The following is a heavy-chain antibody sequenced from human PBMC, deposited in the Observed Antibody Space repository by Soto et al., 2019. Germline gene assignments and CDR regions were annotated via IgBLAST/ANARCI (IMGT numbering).Heavy chain of an antibody. CDR1: GYTFTSYG. Sequence: QVQLVQSGAEVKKPGASVKVSCKASGYTFTSYGISWVRQAPGQGLEWMGWISAYNGNTKYAQKLQGRVTMTTDTSTSTAYMELRSLRSDDTAVYYCARDPALLVDTAQEFDYWGQGTLVTVSS. CDR2: ISAYNGNT. J-gene: IGHJ4*02. D-gene: IGHD5-18*01. CDR3: ARDPALLVDTAQEFDY. V-gene: IGHV1-18*01.